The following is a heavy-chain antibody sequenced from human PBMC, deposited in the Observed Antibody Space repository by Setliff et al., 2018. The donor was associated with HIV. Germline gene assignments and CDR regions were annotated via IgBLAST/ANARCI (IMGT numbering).Heavy chain of an antibody. D-gene: IGHD3-22*01. J-gene: IGHJ3*02. Sequence: GSLRLSCAASGFTFDDHGMTWVRQAPGKGLEWVSGISWRGDDTAYVGSVRGRFTISRDNAKKSLYLQMNSLRAEDTALYYCAREHDRSGGAFDIWGQGTMVTVSS. CDR3: AREHDRSGGAFDI. CDR2: ISWRGDDT. V-gene: IGHV3-20*04. CDR1: GFTFDDHG.